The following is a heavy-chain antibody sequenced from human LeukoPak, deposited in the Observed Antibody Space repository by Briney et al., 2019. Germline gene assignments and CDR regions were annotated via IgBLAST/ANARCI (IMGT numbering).Heavy chain of an antibody. V-gene: IGHV3-11*04. CDR1: GGSFSGYY. D-gene: IGHD3-3*01. CDR3: ARRDFWSGYNY. CDR2: ISSSGSTI. J-gene: IGHJ4*02. Sequence: LSLTCAVYGGSFSGYYWSWIRQAPGKGLELVSYISSSGSTIYYADSVKGRFTISRDNAKNSLYLQMNSLRAEDTAVYYCARRDFWSGYNYWGQGTLVTVSS.